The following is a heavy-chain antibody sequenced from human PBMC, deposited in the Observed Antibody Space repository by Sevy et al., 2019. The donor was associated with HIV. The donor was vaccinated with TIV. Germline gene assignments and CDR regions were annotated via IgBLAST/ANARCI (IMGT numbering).Heavy chain of an antibody. V-gene: IGHV5-51*01. CDR1: GYDFSTSW. J-gene: IGHJ6*02. Sequence: GEALKISCKGSGYDFSTSWIAWVRQMPGKGLELMGIIFPGDSDTRHSPSFQGQVTISADKSIRTSYLQWRSLKASDTAIYYCARRGILLRGGDYFYYGLDVWGQGTTVTVSS. CDR3: ARRGILLRGGDYFYYGLDV. CDR2: IFPGDSDT. D-gene: IGHD1-26*01.